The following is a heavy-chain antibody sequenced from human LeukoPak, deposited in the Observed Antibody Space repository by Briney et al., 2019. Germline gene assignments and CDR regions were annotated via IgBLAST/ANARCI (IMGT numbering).Heavy chain of an antibody. V-gene: IGHV4-39*01. CDR2: VYNTGST. CDR3: ARHILEEHWFDP. CDR1: GGSMSSENEY. Sequence: SETLSLTCSVSGGSMSSENEYWGWLRQTPGKGLEWIGSVYNTGSTDYNPSLKRRFSISIDTSNNQLSLKVTYVTAADTAVYYCARHILEEHWFDPWGLGTLVIVSS. D-gene: IGHD1-1*01. J-gene: IGHJ5*02.